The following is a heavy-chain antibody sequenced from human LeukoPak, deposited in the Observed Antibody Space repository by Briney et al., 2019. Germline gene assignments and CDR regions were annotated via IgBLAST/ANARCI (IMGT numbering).Heavy chain of an antibody. J-gene: IGHJ4*02. CDR1: GFTFNDYW. V-gene: IGHV3-7*01. Sequence: GSLRLSCAASGFTFNDYWMSWIRQAPGKGLEWVANIKQDGSEKYYVDSVKGRFTISRDNAKNSLYLQMNSLRAEDTAVYYCARDFVRLGFAHYFDYWGQGTLVTVSS. D-gene: IGHD3-16*01. CDR2: IKQDGSEK. CDR3: ARDFVRLGFAHYFDY.